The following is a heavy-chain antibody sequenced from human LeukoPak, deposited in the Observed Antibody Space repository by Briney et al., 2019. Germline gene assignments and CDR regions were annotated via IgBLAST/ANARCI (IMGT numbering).Heavy chain of an antibody. J-gene: IGHJ6*03. CDR2: INHSGST. CDR3: ARGLDRGNYYYMDV. V-gene: IGHV4-34*01. D-gene: IGHD1-1*01. Sequence: SETLSLTCAVYGGSFSGYYWSWIRQPPGKGLEWVGEINHSGSTNYNPSLKSRVPISADTSQSQFSLRLSSVSAADTAVYHCARGLDRGNYYYMDVWGKATTVTVSS. CDR1: GGSFSGYY.